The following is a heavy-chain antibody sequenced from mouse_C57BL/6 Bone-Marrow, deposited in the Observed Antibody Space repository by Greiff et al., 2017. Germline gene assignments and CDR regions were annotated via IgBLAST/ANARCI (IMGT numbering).Heavy chain of an antibody. J-gene: IGHJ3*01. V-gene: IGHV1-50*01. CDR1: GYTFTSYW. D-gene: IGHD2-1*01. Sequence: QVQLQQPGAELVKPGASVKLSCKASGYTFTSYWMQWVKQRPGQGLDWIGEIDPSDSYTNYNQKVKGKATLTVDTSSSAAYMQLSSLTSEDSAVYYCAREDYGNYGFAYWGQGTRVTVSA. CDR2: IDPSDSYT. CDR3: AREDYGNYGFAY.